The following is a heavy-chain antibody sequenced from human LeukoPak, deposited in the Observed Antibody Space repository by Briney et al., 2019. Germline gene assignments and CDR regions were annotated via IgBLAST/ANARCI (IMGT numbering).Heavy chain of an antibody. CDR3: AAFLLQQINVFDI. D-gene: IGHD1-1*01. CDR2: IYTSGST. J-gene: IGHJ3*02. Sequence: SETLSLTCAVYGGSFSGYYWSWIRQPPGKGLEWIGRIYTSGSTDYNPSLKSRVTLSVDTSKNEFSLKLSSVTAADTAVYYCAAFLLQQINVFDIWGQGTVVTVSS. CDR1: GGSFSGYY. V-gene: IGHV4-59*10.